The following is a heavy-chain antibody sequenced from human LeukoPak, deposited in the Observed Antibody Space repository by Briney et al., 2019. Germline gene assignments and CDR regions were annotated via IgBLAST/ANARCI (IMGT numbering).Heavy chain of an antibody. D-gene: IGHD3-22*01. J-gene: IGHJ4*02. CDR2: ISYDGSNK. V-gene: IGHV3-30-3*01. CDR3: ARDLALTMIVVALDY. Sequence: GGSLRLSCAASGFTFSSYAMHWVRQAPGKGLEWVAVISYDGSNKYYAASVKGRFTISRDNSKNTLYQQMNSLRAEDTAVYYCARDLALTMIVVALDYWGQGTLVTVSS. CDR1: GFTFSSYA.